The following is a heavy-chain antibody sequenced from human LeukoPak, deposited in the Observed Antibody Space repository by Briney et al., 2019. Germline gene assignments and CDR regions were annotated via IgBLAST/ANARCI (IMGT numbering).Heavy chain of an antibody. CDR3: ARGRDFAYFDY. J-gene: IGHJ4*02. D-gene: IGHD2-21*01. CDR1: GYTFTSYT. Sequence: GASVKVSCKASGYTFTSYTMHWVRQAPGQRLEWMGWINTGNGNTKYSQEFQGRVTITRDTSASTAYMELSSLRSEDTAVYYCARGRDFAYFDYWGQGTLVTVSS. CDR2: INTGNGNT. V-gene: IGHV1-3*03.